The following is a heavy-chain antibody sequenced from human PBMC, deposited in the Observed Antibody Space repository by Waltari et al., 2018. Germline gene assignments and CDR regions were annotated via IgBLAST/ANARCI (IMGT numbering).Heavy chain of an antibody. CDR3: ARDPGVLYFQH. D-gene: IGHD2-8*01. J-gene: IGHJ1*01. Sequence: QVHLVQSGAEVKKPGASVKVSCKASGYSVSGYSLTWGRQVPGQGLEWMGWIRTYNGETNYAQKFQGRVTMTTDTSTSTAYMELRSLTSDDTAVYYCARDPGVLYFQHWGQGTLVTVSS. V-gene: IGHV1-18*01. CDR2: IRTYNGET. CDR1: GYSVSGYS.